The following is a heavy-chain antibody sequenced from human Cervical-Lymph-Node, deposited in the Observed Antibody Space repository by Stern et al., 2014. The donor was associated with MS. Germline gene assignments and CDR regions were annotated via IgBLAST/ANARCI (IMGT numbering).Heavy chain of an antibody. J-gene: IGHJ1*01. Sequence: VQLVQSGGGLVQPGGSLRLSCTASGFTFNSYWMSWVRQAPGKGLEWGANIKEDGSEKYYVESVKGRFTVSRDNAKNSMYLQMNSLRVDDTATYYCARIGYSSSWYSPVGFFQHWGQGTLVTVSS. V-gene: IGHV3-7*01. D-gene: IGHD6-13*01. CDR1: GFTFNSYW. CDR3: ARIGYSSSWYSPVGFFQH. CDR2: IKEDGSEK.